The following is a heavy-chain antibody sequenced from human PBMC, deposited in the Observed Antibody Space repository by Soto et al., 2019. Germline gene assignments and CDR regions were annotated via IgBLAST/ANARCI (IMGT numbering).Heavy chain of an antibody. CDR2: INSDGSST. CDR1: GFTFSSYW. CDR3: ARDRDYDFWSGYLDP. D-gene: IGHD3-3*01. J-gene: IGHJ5*02. Sequence: GGSLRLSCAASGFTFSSYWMHWVRQAPGKGLVWVSRINSDGSSTNYADSVKGRFTISRDNAKNTLYLQMNSLRAEDTAVYYCARDRDYDFWSGYLDPWGQGTLVTVSS. V-gene: IGHV3-74*01.